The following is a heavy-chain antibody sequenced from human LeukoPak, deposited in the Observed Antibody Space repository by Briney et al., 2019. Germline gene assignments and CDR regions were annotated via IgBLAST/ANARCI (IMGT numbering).Heavy chain of an antibody. CDR1: GFTFTTYW. CDR3: ARGDGDYGDY. J-gene: IGHJ4*02. V-gene: IGHV3-74*01. Sequence: PGGSLRLSCAASGFTFTTYWMHWVRQVPGKGLVWFSRINGDGSSRTYADSVKGRFTISRDNAKNTLYLQMNSLRAEDTAVYYCARGDGDYGDYWGQGTLVTVSS. CDR2: INGDGSSR. D-gene: IGHD4-17*01.